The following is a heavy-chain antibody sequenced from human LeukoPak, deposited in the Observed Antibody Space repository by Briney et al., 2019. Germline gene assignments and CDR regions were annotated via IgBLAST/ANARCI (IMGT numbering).Heavy chain of an antibody. Sequence: SSETLSLTCTVSGVSISSSNSYWGWIRQPPGKGLEWIGSIYYSGNTYYNASLKSQVSISIDTSKNQFSLKLSSVTAADTAVYYCARGRYELLWFGGALVGLNWFDPWGQGTLVTVSS. CDR3: ARGRYELLWFGGALVGLNWFDP. CDR2: IYYSGNT. CDR1: GVSISSSNSY. V-gene: IGHV4-39*07. J-gene: IGHJ5*02. D-gene: IGHD3-10*01.